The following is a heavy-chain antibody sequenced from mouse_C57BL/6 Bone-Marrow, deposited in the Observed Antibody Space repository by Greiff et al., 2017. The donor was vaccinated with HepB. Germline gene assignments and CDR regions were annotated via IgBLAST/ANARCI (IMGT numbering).Heavy chain of an antibody. CDR1: EYEFPSHD. D-gene: IGHD2-3*01. CDR3: ARQIYDGYYVWFAY. J-gene: IGHJ3*01. CDR2: INSDGGST. Sequence: DVMLVESGGGLVQPGESLKLSCESNEYEFPSHDMSWVRKTPEKRLELVAAINSDGGSTYYPDTMERRFIISRDNTKKTLYLQMSSLRSEDTDLYYCARQIYDGYYVWFAYWGQGTLVTVSA. V-gene: IGHV5-2*01.